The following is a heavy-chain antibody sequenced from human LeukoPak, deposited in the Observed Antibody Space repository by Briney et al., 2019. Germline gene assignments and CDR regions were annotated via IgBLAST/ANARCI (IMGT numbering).Heavy chain of an antibody. CDR2: IWYDGSNK. Sequence: GRSPRLSCAASGFTFSSYGMHWVRQAPGKGLEWVAVIWYDGSNKYYADSVKGRFTISRDNSKNTLYLQMNSLRAEDTAVYYCARDVTNDAFDIWGQGTMVTVSS. CDR3: ARDVTNDAFDI. J-gene: IGHJ3*02. D-gene: IGHD4-17*01. V-gene: IGHV3-33*01. CDR1: GFTFSSYG.